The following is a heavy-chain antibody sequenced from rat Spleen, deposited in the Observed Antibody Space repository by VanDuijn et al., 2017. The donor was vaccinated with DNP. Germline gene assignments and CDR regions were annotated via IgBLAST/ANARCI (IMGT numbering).Heavy chain of an antibody. CDR1: GFTFSDYY. J-gene: IGHJ1*01. V-gene: IGHV5S10*01. CDR2: IISDGRGP. CDR3: ATQATYYWYFDF. Sequence: EVQLVESGGGLVQPGRSLKLSCAASGFTFSDYYMAWVRQAPAKGLEWVATIISDGRGPYYRDSVKGRFTISRDTAKSTLYLQMDSLRSDDTATYYCATQATYYWYFDFWGPGTMVTVSS.